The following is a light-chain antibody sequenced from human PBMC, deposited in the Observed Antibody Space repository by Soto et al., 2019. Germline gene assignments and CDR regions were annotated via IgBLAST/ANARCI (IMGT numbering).Light chain of an antibody. Sequence: EIVLTQSPGTLSLSPGERATLSCRASQSVSSSYLAWYQQKPGQAPRLLIYGASSRATGIPDRFSGSGSGTDFARTISRLEPEDFAVYYCQLYGSSLTFGQGTKVEIK. CDR2: GAS. CDR3: QLYGSSLT. V-gene: IGKV3-20*01. CDR1: QSVSSSY. J-gene: IGKJ1*01.